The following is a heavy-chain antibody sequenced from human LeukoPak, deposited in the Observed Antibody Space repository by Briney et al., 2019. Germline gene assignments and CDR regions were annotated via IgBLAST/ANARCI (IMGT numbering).Heavy chain of an antibody. CDR1: GYTFTSYD. J-gene: IGHJ4*02. V-gene: IGHV1-8*01. Sequence: GASVKVSCKASGYTFTSYDINWVRQATGQGLEWMGWMNPNSGNTGCAQKFQGRVTMTRNTSISTAYMELSSLRPEDTAVYYCARCPLGSPGDFDYWGQGTLVTVSS. D-gene: IGHD3-10*01. CDR2: MNPNSGNT. CDR3: ARCPLGSPGDFDY.